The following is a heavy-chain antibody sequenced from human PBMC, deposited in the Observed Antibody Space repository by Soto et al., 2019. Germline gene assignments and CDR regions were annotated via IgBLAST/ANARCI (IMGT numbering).Heavy chain of an antibody. J-gene: IGHJ6*02. D-gene: IGHD6-19*01. Sequence: GGSLRLSCAASGFTVSSNYMSWVRQAPGKGLEWVSVIYSGGSTYYADSVKGRFTISRDNSKNTLYLQMNNLRAEDTAVYYCGTPAVAGTVDYYGMDVWGQGTTVTVSS. V-gene: IGHV3-53*01. CDR1: GFTVSSNY. CDR2: IYSGGST. CDR3: GTPAVAGTVDYYGMDV.